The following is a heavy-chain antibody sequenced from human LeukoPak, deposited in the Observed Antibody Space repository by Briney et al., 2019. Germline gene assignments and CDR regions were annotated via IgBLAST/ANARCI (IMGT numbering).Heavy chain of an antibody. CDR2: IYSGGNT. CDR1: GLTVSSNY. D-gene: IGHD7-27*01. J-gene: IGHJ4*02. CDR3: VNLPGGGY. Sequence: GGSLRLSCAVSGLTVSSNYMTWIRQAPRKGLEWVSIIYSGGNTYYADSVKGRFAISRDNSKNTVYLQMNSLRAEDTAVYYCVNLPGGGYWGQGTLVTVSS. V-gene: IGHV3-66*02.